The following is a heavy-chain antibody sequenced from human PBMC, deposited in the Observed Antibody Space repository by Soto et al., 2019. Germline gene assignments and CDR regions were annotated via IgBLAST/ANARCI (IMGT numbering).Heavy chain of an antibody. Sequence: GGSLRLSCAASGFTFSNAWMSWVRQAPGKGLEWVGRIKSKTDGGTTDYAAPVKGRFTISRDDSKNTLYLQMNSLKTEDTAGYYRTTDSDYYDSSGYSFDYWGQGTLVTVSS. CDR2: IKSKTDGGTT. V-gene: IGHV3-15*01. D-gene: IGHD3-22*01. CDR1: GFTFSNAW. J-gene: IGHJ4*02. CDR3: TTDSDYYDSSGYSFDY.